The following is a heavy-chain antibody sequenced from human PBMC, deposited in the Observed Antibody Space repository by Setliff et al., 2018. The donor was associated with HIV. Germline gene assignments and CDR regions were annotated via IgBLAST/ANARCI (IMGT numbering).Heavy chain of an antibody. CDR3: ARGSGSGYDPRGAFNF. V-gene: IGHV3-11*01. D-gene: IGHD5-12*01. Sequence: GGSLRLSCAASGFTFSDYFMSWIRQAPGKGLEWVSYISRSGDSIHYADSVKGRLTISRDNAKNSLYLQMNSLRAEDTAVYYCARGSGSGYDPRGAFNFWGLGTLVT. CDR1: GFTFSDYF. CDR2: ISRSGDSI. J-gene: IGHJ3*01.